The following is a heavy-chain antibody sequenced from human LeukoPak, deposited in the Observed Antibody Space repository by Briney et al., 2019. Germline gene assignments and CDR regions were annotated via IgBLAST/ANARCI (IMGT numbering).Heavy chain of an antibody. CDR3: ARGRQWEPRPNMDV. CDR1: GGSISSSSYY. J-gene: IGHJ6*02. D-gene: IGHD1-26*01. CDR2: IYYSEST. Sequence: PSETLSLTCTVSGGSISSSSYYWGWIRQPPGKGLEWIGSIYYSESTYYNPSLKSRVTISVDTSKNQFSLKLSSVTAADTAVYYCARGRQWEPRPNMDVWGQGTTVTVSS. V-gene: IGHV4-39*01.